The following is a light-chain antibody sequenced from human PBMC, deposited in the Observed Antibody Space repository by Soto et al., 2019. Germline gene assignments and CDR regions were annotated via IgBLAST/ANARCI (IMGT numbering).Light chain of an antibody. CDR2: GAS. V-gene: IGKV3-15*01. Sequence: MSISPVTVSLNKKERATLSCRASQSVSGTLAWLQQKPGQAPRLLIYGASSRATGIPARVSGSGSETEFILTICILQSEDAASDCSQLYESWPRTFCEVTMV. CDR1: QSVSGT. CDR3: QLYESWPRT. J-gene: IGKJ1*01.